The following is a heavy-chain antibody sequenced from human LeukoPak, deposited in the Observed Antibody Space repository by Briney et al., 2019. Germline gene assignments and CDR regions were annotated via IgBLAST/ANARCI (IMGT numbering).Heavy chain of an antibody. CDR3: ARDYKFGEYQLLYRFDP. J-gene: IGHJ5*02. CDR1: GYTFTGYY. D-gene: IGHD2-2*02. V-gene: IGHV1-2*02. Sequence: ASVKVSCKASGYTFTGYYMHWVRQAPGQGLEWMGWINPNSGGTNCAQKFQGRVTMTRDTSISTAYMELSRLRSDDTAVYYCARDYKFGEYQLLYRFDPWGQGTLVTVSS. CDR2: INPNSGGT.